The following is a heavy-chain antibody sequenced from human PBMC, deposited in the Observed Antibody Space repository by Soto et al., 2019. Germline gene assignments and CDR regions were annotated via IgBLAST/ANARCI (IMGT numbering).Heavy chain of an antibody. D-gene: IGHD1-26*01. CDR1: GGSISSGGYY. CDR3: AREGGGYRFDY. CDR2: IYHSGSM. Sequence: PSETLSLTSTVSGGSISSGGYYWSWIRQHPGKGLEWIGEIYHSGSMNPNPSLKSRVTISADTPKNQFSLRLTSVTAADTAVYYCAREGGGYRFDYWGQGALVTVSS. V-gene: IGHV4-61*08. J-gene: IGHJ4*02.